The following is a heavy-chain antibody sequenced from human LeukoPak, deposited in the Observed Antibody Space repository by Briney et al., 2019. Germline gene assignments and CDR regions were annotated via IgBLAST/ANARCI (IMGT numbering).Heavy chain of an antibody. D-gene: IGHD3-9*01. J-gene: IGHJ3*02. CDR3: VTSINVVSLVISHADAFDI. CDR2: ISGSGANT. V-gene: IGHV3-23*01. Sequence: PGGSLRLSCAASGFTFSSYGMSWVRQAPGKGLEWVSGISGSGANTYFADSVKGRSTISRDNSKNTVYLQMNSLRAEDTAVYYCVTSINVVSLVISHADAFDIWGQGTMVTVSS. CDR1: GFTFSSYG.